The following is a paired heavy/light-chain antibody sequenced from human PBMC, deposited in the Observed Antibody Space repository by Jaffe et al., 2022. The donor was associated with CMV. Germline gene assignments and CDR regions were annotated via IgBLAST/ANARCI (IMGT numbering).Heavy chain of an antibody. D-gene: IGHD2-21*02. V-gene: IGHV3-64D*06. Sequence: EVQLMESGGGLVQPGGSLRLSCSASGFTFNTYAMHWVRQTPGKGMEYISSISNNGANTYYADSVKGRFTISRDNSKNTLFLQMSSLRPEDTAVYYCVRRQATDSLGLFFDYWGQGTLVTVSS. CDR2: ISNNGANT. J-gene: IGHJ4*02. CDR1: GFTFNTYA. CDR3: VRRQATDSLGLFFDY.
Light chain of an antibody. V-gene: IGKV3-20*01. CDR3: QQYGNIPYT. CDR2: GAS. CDR1: QSVSRSW. J-gene: IGKJ2*01. Sequence: EIVLTQSPATLSLSPGERVTLSCRASQSVSRSWLAWYQHKLGQPPRLLIYGASSRATGIPDRFSGSGSGTDFSLTISRLDPEDFALYFCQQYGNIPYTFGQGTKLEIK.